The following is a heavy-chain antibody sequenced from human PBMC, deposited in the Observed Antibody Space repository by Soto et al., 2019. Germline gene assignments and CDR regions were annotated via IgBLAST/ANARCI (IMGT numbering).Heavy chain of an antibody. D-gene: IGHD3-9*01. V-gene: IGHV1-3*01. CDR3: ATRDFDWSAPPN. J-gene: IGHJ3*01. CDR2: INAGNGNT. CDR1: GGTFSSYA. Sequence: VKVSCKASGGTFSSYAMHWVRQAPGQRLEWMGWINAGNGNTKYSQKFQGRVTITRDTSASTAYMELSSLRSEDTAVYYCATRDFDWSAPPNWGQGTMVTVSS.